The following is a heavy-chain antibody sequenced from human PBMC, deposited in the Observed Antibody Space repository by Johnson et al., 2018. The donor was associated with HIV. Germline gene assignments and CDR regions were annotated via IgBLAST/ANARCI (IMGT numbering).Heavy chain of an antibody. CDR3: ARDRSGNDAFDI. Sequence: EVQLVESGGGLVQPGGSLRLSCAASGFTVSSNYMSWVRQAPGKGLEWVSIIYSGGSTYYADSVKGRFTISRDNSKNTLYLQMNSLRAEDTAVYYCARDRSGNDAFDIWGQGTMVTVSS. D-gene: IGHD1-26*01. J-gene: IGHJ3*02. CDR1: GFTVSSNY. V-gene: IGHV3-66*02. CDR2: IYSGGST.